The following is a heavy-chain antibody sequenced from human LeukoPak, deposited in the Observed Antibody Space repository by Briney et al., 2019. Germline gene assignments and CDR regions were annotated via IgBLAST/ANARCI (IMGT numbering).Heavy chain of an antibody. D-gene: IGHD3-3*01. CDR3: ARDLRRFLEWLYFDY. CDR1: GFTFSSYA. V-gene: IGHV3-30-3*01. J-gene: IGHJ4*02. CDR2: ISYGGSNK. Sequence: GGSLRLSCAASGFTFSSYAMHWVRQAPGKGLEGVAVISYGGSNKYYADSVKGRFTISRDNSKNTLYLRMNSLRAEDTAVYYCARDLRRFLEWLYFDYWGQGTLVTVSS.